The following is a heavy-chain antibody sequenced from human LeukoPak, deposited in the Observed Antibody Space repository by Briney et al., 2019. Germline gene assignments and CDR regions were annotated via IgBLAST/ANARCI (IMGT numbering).Heavy chain of an antibody. CDR1: RFTFTSYW. Sequence: PGGSLRLSCAASRFTFTSYWMSWVRPAPGKGREWVANINRGGSEKYYVDSVKGRFTISRDNAKNSLYLQMNGLRGEDTAVYYCARVYEYSSGWYRNDYWGQGTLVTVSS. CDR3: ARVYEYSSGWYRNDY. D-gene: IGHD6-19*01. CDR2: INRGGSEK. J-gene: IGHJ4*02. V-gene: IGHV3-7*01.